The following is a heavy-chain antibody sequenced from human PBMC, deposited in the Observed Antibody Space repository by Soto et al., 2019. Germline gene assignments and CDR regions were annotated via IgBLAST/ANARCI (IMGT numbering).Heavy chain of an antibody. CDR2: ISYDSTTT. D-gene: IGHD1-26*01. CDR3: ARTRSAWSDFHYYSLDV. CDR1: GFTFNSYG. Sequence: QVQLVESGGGVVQPGRSLRLSCAASGFTFNSYGMHWVRQGPGNGLEWVAFISYDSTTTYYADSVKGRFTISRDNSNSALYVQMNSLTGEDTAVYYCARTRSAWSDFHYYSLDVWGQGATVTVSS. J-gene: IGHJ6*02. V-gene: IGHV3-30*03.